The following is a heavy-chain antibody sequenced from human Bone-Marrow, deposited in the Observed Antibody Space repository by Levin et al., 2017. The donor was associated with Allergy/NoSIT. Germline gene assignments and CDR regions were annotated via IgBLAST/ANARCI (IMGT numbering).Heavy chain of an antibody. CDR2: FDPDDSET. Sequence: SGGSLRLSCKGSGYTFDSYWIGWVRQMPGKGLEWMGIFDPDDSETKYSPSFQGQVTISVDNSIATTSLEWSSLRASDTAIYYCARRGGDSSAYHPDYWGQGTLVTVSA. CDR3: ARRGGDSSAYHPDY. D-gene: IGHD3-22*01. V-gene: IGHV5-51*01. J-gene: IGHJ4*02. CDR1: GYTFDSYW.